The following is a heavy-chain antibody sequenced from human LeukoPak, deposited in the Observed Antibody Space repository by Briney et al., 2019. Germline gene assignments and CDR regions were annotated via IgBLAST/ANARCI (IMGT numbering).Heavy chain of an antibody. Sequence: GESLKISCKGSGYSLTSYWISWVRQIPRKGLEWMGSLYPSYSYTNYSPSFEGHVTISADKSISTAYLQWSSLKASDTAMYYCARSPILETAMDEPLDSWGQGTLVTVSS. CDR3: ARSPILETAMDEPLDS. V-gene: IGHV5-10-1*01. CDR2: LYPSYSYT. D-gene: IGHD5-18*01. CDR1: GYSLTSYW. J-gene: IGHJ4*02.